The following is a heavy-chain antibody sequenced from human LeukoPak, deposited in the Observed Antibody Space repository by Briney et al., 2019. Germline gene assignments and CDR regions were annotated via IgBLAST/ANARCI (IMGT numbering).Heavy chain of an antibody. CDR3: ARARWYFDWLLQYYFDY. D-gene: IGHD3-9*01. Sequence: GGSLRLSCAASGFTFNSYWMSWVRQAPGKGLEWVANIKQDGSEKYYVDSVKGRFTISRDNAKNSLYLQMNSLRAEDTAVYYCARARWYFDWLLQYYFDYWGQGTLVTVSS. CDR2: IKQDGSEK. V-gene: IGHV3-7*03. CDR1: GFTFNSYW. J-gene: IGHJ4*02.